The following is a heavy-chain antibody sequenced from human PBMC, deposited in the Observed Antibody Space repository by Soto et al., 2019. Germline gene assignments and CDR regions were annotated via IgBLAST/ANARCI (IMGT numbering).Heavy chain of an antibody. CDR3: ARWWMYATRFDP. CDR2: IYHSGST. J-gene: IGHJ5*02. D-gene: IGHD2-8*01. CDR1: GGSISSGGYS. Sequence: QLQLQESGSGLVKPSQTLSLTCAVSGGSISSGGYSWSWIRQPPGKGLEWIGYIYHSGSTYYNPSLTSRVTISGDRSKNQFALKLSSVTAADTAVYYCARWWMYATRFDPWGQGTLVTVSS. V-gene: IGHV4-30-2*01.